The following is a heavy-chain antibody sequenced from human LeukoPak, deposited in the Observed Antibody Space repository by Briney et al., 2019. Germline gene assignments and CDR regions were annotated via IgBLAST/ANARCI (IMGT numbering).Heavy chain of an antibody. CDR3: ASVHQYYYYMDV. D-gene: IGHD6-6*01. Sequence: ASVKVSCKASGYTFTNYGISWVRQAPGQGLEWMGWISTYSGTPNYAQKLQGRVTMTTDTSTSTAYMELRSLRSDDTAVYYCASVHQYYYYMDVWGKGTTVTISS. CDR2: ISTYSGTP. J-gene: IGHJ6*03. CDR1: GYTFTNYG. V-gene: IGHV1-18*01.